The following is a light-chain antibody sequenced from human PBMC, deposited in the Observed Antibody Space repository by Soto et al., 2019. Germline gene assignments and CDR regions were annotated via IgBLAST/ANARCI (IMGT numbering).Light chain of an antibody. CDR3: QQYSSSRT. CDR1: QSVSSNH. Sequence: DILLTQSPGTLSLSPGERSTLSCRASQSVSSNHLAWYQQKPGQAPRLLIYGGSSRATGIQVRFSGSGSETDFTLTITRLEPEDFAVYYRQQYSSSRTFGQGKKVDIK. CDR2: GGS. V-gene: IGKV3-20*01. J-gene: IGKJ1*01.